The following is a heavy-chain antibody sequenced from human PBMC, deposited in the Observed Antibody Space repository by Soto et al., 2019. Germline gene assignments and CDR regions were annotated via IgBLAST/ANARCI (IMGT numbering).Heavy chain of an antibody. D-gene: IGHD3-9*01. CDR1: GYTFTNYD. Sequence: QVRLVQSGAEVKKPGAAVKVSCKASGYTFTNYDMNWVRQATGQGLEWMGWMNPNSGNTGYAQKLQGKVTVTSKTSISPAYMELSSLRSEDTAVYYCVRGGGYYDILTGYDYWGQGTPVTVSS. J-gene: IGHJ4*02. V-gene: IGHV1-8*02. CDR2: MNPNSGNT. CDR3: VRGGGYYDILTGYDY.